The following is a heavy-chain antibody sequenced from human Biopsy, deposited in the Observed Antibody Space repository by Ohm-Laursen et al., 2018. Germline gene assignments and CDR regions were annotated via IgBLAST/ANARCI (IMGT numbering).Heavy chain of an antibody. CDR1: GLSIGTNY. J-gene: IGHJ6*03. CDR2: IFAGGGRT. Sequence: GSLRLSCAASGLSIGTNYMTWVRQAPGKGLDWVSIIFAGGGRTYYADSVKGRFTISRDNSKNTLYLHMNSLRAADTAVYYCARDRYYGSENYFSHYNMDVWGQGTTVTVSS. CDR3: ARDRYYGSENYFSHYNMDV. V-gene: IGHV3-53*01. D-gene: IGHD3-10*01.